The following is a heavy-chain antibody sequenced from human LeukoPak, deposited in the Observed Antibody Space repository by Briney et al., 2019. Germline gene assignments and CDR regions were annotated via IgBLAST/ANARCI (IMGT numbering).Heavy chain of an antibody. CDR1: GYTFTGYY. J-gene: IGHJ5*02. D-gene: IGHD3-10*01. CDR2: INPNSGGT. CDR3: ARGPYYYGSGSPFDWFDP. Sequence: GASVKVSCKASGYTFTGYYIHWVRQAPGQGLEWMGWINPNSGGTNYAQKFQGRVTMTRDTSISTAYVELSRLRSDDTAVYYCARGPYYYGSGSPFDWFDPWGQGTLVTVSS. V-gene: IGHV1-2*02.